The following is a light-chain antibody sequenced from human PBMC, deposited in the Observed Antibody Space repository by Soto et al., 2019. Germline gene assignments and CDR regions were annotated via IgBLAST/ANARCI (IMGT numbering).Light chain of an antibody. CDR2: EGS. CDR1: SSDVGSYNL. J-gene: IGLJ7*01. Sequence: QSALTQPASVSGSPGQSITISCPGTSSDVGSYNLVSWYQQHPGKAPKLMIYEGSKRPSGVSNRFSGSKSGNTASLTISGLQAEDEADYYCCSYAGSSTFVFGTGTQLTVL. CDR3: CSYAGSSTFV. V-gene: IGLV2-23*01.